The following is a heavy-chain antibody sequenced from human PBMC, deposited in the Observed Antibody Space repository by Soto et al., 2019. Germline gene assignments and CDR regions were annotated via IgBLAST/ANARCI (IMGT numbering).Heavy chain of an antibody. D-gene: IGHD1-26*01. CDR2: IYPSDSAT. CDR1: GFTFTHYW. Sequence: GESLKISCQGSGFTFTHYWIGWVRQVPGKGLEWLGVIYPSDSATRYNPSFQGQVAMSADPSISTAYLQWSSLKASDTAIYFCARGSLKGGTTSAEFDPWGQGTQVTVSS. CDR3: ARGSLKGGTTSAEFDP. V-gene: IGHV5-51*01. J-gene: IGHJ5*02.